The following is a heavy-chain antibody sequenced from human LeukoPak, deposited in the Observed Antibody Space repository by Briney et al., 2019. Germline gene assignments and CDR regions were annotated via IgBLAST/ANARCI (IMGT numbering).Heavy chain of an antibody. CDR3: ATHTISGVVTYASLI. J-gene: IGHJ3*02. D-gene: IGHD3-3*01. Sequence: ASVKVSCKLSGYTGIELSMHWVRQVPGKGLEWMGGFDPEDGETKYAQKFQGRVTMTEDTSTDTAYMELSRLTSEDTAVYHCATHTISGVVTYASLIWGRGTLVTVSS. CDR2: FDPEDGET. V-gene: IGHV1-24*01. CDR1: GYTGIELS.